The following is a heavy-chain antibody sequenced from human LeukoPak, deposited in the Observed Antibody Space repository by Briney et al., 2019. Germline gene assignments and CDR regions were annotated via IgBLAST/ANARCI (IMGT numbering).Heavy chain of an antibody. CDR1: GYTFTGYY. CDR2: INPNSGGT. V-gene: IGHV1-2*02. CDR3: ARNLAVAGRGRPYYMDV. J-gene: IGHJ6*03. D-gene: IGHD6-19*01. Sequence: ASVKVSCKASGYTFTGYYMHWVRQAPGQGLEWMGWINPNSGGTNYAQKFQGRVTMTRDTSISTAYMELSRLRSDDAAVYYCARNLAVAGRGRPYYMDVWGKGTTVTVSS.